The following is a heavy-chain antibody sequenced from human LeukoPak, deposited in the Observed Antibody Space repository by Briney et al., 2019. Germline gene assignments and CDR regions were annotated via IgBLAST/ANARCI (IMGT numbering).Heavy chain of an antibody. Sequence: GGSLRLSCAASGFTFSSYGMHWVRQAPGKGLEWVAFIRYDGSNKYYADSVKGRFTISRDNAKNSLYLQMDSLRVEDTAVYYCAREGWDLNALDIWGQGTMVTVSP. D-gene: IGHD1-26*01. V-gene: IGHV3-30*02. CDR3: AREGWDLNALDI. J-gene: IGHJ3*02. CDR1: GFTFSSYG. CDR2: IRYDGSNK.